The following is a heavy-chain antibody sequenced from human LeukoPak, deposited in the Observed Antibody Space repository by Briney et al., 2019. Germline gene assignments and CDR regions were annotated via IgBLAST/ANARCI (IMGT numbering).Heavy chain of an antibody. CDR3: AGDPTSSWETAFDI. J-gene: IGHJ3*02. CDR1: GGSFTGYY. CDR2: INHSGST. D-gene: IGHD1-26*01. V-gene: IGHV4-34*01. Sequence: NSSETLSLTCAVYGGSFTGYYWSWIRQPPGKGLEWIGEINHSGSTNYNPSLKSRVTISVDTSMSQFYLKLTSVTAADTAVYYCAGDPTSSWETAFDIWGQGTMVTVSS.